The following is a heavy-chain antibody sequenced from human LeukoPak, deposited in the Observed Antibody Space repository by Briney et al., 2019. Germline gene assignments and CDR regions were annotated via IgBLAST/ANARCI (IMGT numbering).Heavy chain of an antibody. CDR3: ASDGGPFDH. Sequence: GGSLRLSCTASGIMFSGYWMSWVRQAPGKGLEWVANIKQHGTEKYYVDSVKGRFTISRDDAKKSVYLQMNSLRAEHTAVYYCASDGGPFDHWGQGILVTVAS. J-gene: IGHJ4*02. CDR2: IKQHGTEK. D-gene: IGHD3-16*01. CDR1: GIMFSGYW. V-gene: IGHV3-7*01.